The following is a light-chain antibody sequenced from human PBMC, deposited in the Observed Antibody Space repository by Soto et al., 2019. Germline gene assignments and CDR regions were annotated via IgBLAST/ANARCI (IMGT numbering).Light chain of an antibody. V-gene: IGKV3-15*01. CDR1: QSVSSSY. Sequence: EIVLTQSPGTLSLSPGERATLSCRASQSVSSSYLAWYQQKPGQAPRLLIYGSSTRATGVPPRFSGSASGTEFTLTISSLQSEDFGVYYCQQCNDWPRTFGQGTRLEIK. CDR2: GSS. J-gene: IGKJ5*01. CDR3: QQCNDWPRT.